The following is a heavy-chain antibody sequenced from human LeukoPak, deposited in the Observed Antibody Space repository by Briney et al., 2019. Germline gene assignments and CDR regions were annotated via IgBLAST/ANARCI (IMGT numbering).Heavy chain of an antibody. CDR2: INPNSGGT. J-gene: IGHJ4*02. CDR1: GYTFTGYY. Sequence: GASVKVSCKASGYTFTGYYMHWVRQAPGQGLEWMGWINPNSGGTNYAQKFQGRVTMTRDTSISTAYMELSRLRSDDTAVYYCARESIGVYYYDSSGYYRHWGQGTLVTVSS. CDR3: ARESIGVYYYDSSGYYRH. D-gene: IGHD3-22*01. V-gene: IGHV1-2*02.